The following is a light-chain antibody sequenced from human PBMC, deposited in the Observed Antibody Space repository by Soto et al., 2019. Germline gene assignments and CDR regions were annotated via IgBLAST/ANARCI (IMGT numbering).Light chain of an antibody. CDR1: ASNIGSKS. J-gene: IGLJ1*01. CDR3: AAWDDSLEEYV. Sequence: QSALTQPPSASGTPGQRVTISCSGSASNIGSKSVNWYQQFPGTAPKLLIYSSIYRPSGVPARMSASKSGTSASLAISGLQSEDEADYFCAAWDDSLEEYVFGTGTKVTLL. CDR2: SSI. V-gene: IGLV1-44*01.